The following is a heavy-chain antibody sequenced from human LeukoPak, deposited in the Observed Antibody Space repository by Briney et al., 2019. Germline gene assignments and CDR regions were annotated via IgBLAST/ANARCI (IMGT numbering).Heavy chain of an antibody. CDR1: DDSITMYY. J-gene: IGHJ5*02. D-gene: IGHD4-17*01. CDR2: IYYSGST. Sequence: SETLSLTCSVSDDSITMYYWTWIRQPPGKGLEWIGSIYYSGSTYNNPSLKSRVTISVDTSKNQFSLKLSSVTAADTAVYYCARLGLYPSVRNWFDPWGQGTLVTVSS. V-gene: IGHV4-39*01. CDR3: ARLGLYPSVRNWFDP.